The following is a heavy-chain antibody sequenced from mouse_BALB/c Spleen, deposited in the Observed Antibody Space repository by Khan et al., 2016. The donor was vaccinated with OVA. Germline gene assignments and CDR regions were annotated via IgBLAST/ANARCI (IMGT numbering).Heavy chain of an antibody. Sequence: QVQLQQSGPELKKPGETVKISCKASGYTFTNYGMNWVKQAPGKGLKWMGWINTYTGNPTYADDFKGRFAFSLETSASTAYLQINNLKDEDTATYFCARPPYFSYVMGYWGQGTSVTVSS. CDR1: GYTFTNYG. CDR2: INTYTGNP. CDR3: ARPPYFSYVMGY. D-gene: IGHD2-10*01. V-gene: IGHV9-3-1*01. J-gene: IGHJ4*01.